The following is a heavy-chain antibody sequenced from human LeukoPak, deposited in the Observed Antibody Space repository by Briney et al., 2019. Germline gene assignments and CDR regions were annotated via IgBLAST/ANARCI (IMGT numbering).Heavy chain of an antibody. V-gene: IGHV1-18*01. CDR3: ARDLGYCSGGSCFNWFDP. D-gene: IGHD2-15*01. CDR1: GYTFTSYG. Sequence: ASVRVSCKASGYTFTSYGISGVRQAPGQGLEWMGWISAYNGNTNYAQKLQGRVTMTTDTSTSTAYMELRSLRSDDTAVYYCARDLGYCSGGSCFNWFDPWGQGTLVTVSS. J-gene: IGHJ5*02. CDR2: ISAYNGNT.